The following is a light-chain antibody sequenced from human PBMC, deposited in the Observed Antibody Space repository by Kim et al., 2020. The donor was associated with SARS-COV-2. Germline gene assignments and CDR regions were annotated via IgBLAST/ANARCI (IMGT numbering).Light chain of an antibody. Sequence: APLALSPEERATLTCRASQSVGTYLAWYQQKPGQAPRLPIYDASKRATGIPARFRGSGSGTDFTLTIGTLEPEDFAVYYCQQRSNFGQGTRLEIK. CDR2: DAS. J-gene: IGKJ5*01. CDR3: QQRSN. CDR1: QSVGTY. V-gene: IGKV3-11*01.